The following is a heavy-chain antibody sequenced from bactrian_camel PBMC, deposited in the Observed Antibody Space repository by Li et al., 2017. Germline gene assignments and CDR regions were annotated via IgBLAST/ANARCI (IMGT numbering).Heavy chain of an antibody. D-gene: IGHD6*01. Sequence: HVQLVESGGGSVQIGGSLTLACAASRDFHDADAEWGWFRQAPGKERERVAAIDSDDTTSSANSVKGRFTASRDNAQNTVYLQMSNLQPEDAAMYYCAEGRGSRGEHCYSLNYWGQGTQVTVS. V-gene: IGHV3S53*01. CDR3: AEGRGSRGEHCYSLNY. J-gene: IGHJ4*01. CDR2: IDSDDTT. CDR1: RDFHDADAE.